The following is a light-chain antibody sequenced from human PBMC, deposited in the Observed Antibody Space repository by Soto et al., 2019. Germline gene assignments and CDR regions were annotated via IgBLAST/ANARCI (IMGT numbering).Light chain of an antibody. CDR1: QSVSSD. CDR2: DAS. Sequence: EVVMTQSPATLSVSPGERATLSCRASQSVSSDLAWYQQKPGQAPSLLIYDASTRATGVPARFSGRGSGTEFTLTINSLQSEDFAVYYCQQRSDWPLTFGGGTKVDIK. J-gene: IGKJ4*01. CDR3: QQRSDWPLT. V-gene: IGKV3-15*01.